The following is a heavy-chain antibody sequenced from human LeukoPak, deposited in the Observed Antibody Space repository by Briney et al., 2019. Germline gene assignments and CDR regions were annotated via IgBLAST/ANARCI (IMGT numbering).Heavy chain of an antibody. CDR1: GGSISSGGYY. J-gene: IGHJ2*01. D-gene: IGHD2-2*01. V-gene: IGHV4-31*03. CDR3: ARSVVPAAIYDWYFDL. CDR2: NFYSGST. Sequence: SETLSLTCTVSGGSISSGGYYWSWIRQHPGKGLEWIGYNFYSGSTHYNPSLKSRVTISVDTSKNQFSLKLSSVTAADTAVYFCARSVVPAAIYDWYFDLWGRGTLVAVSS.